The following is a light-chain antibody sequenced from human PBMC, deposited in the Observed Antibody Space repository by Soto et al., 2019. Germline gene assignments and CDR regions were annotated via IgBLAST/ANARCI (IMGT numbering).Light chain of an antibody. CDR2: TSN. Sequence: QSVLTQPPSASGTPGQWVTISCSGSYSTIGSKTLNWYQHLPGSAPKLLIYTSNQRPSGVPDRFSGSKSGTSASLAISGLQPEDEADYYCAAWNDSLNGVVFGGGTQLTVL. CDR3: AAWNDSLNGVV. J-gene: IGLJ2*01. V-gene: IGLV1-44*01. CDR1: YSTIGSKT.